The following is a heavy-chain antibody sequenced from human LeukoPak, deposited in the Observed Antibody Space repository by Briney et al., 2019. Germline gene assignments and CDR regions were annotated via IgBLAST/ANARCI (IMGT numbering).Heavy chain of an antibody. CDR2: ISVSDDST. V-gene: IGHV3-23*01. Sequence: PGGSLRLSCAASGFTSSNYTMNWVRQAPGKGLEWVSGISVSDDSTYYADSVKGRFTMSRDNSSNMLYLQMNSLRAEDTAVYYCAKDRYCSSTNCPYDYWRQGTLVTVSS. CDR3: AKDRYCSSTNCPYDY. D-gene: IGHD2-2*01. CDR1: GFTSSNYT. J-gene: IGHJ4*02.